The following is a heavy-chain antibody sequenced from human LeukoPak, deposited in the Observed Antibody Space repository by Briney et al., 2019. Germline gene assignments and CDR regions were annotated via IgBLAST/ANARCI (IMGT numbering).Heavy chain of an antibody. V-gene: IGHV3-33*06. Sequence: AGGSLRLSCAASGFTFSSYGMHWVRQAPGKGLEWVAVIWYDGSNEYYADSVKGRFTISRDNSKNTLYLQMNSLRAEDTAVYYCAKSQTNRGYSYGYYYFDYWGQGTLVTVSP. CDR3: AKSQTNRGYSYGYYYFDY. J-gene: IGHJ4*02. CDR2: IWYDGSNE. D-gene: IGHD5-18*01. CDR1: GFTFSSYG.